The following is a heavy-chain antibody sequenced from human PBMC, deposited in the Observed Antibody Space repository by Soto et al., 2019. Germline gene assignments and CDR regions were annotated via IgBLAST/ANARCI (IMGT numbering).Heavy chain of an antibody. Sequence: QVQLVQSGAEVKKPGASVKVSCKASGYTFTSYGISWVRQAPGQGLEWMGWISAYNGNTNYAQQLQGKVTMTTDASTSTAYMVLRSLGSDDTAVYFCAMRAPPMDVWGQGTTVTVYS. CDR3: AMRAPPMDV. CDR1: GYTFTSYG. V-gene: IGHV1-18*01. J-gene: IGHJ6*02. CDR2: ISAYNGNT.